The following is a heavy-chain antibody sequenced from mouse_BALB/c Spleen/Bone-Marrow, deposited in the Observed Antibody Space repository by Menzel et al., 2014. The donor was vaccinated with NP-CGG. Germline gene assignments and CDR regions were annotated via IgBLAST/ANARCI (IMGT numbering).Heavy chain of an antibody. CDR2: IHPRSGGT. Sequence: VKLMESGAELVRPGASVKLSCKALGYTFTDYEIHWVKQTPVHGLEWIGAIHPRSGGTAYNQKFKGKASLTADKSSSIAYMELSCLTSKNSAVYDCTGDGDGYCPYTLDNWGQGTSVTVSS. CDR3: TGDGDGYCPYTLDN. J-gene: IGHJ4*01. V-gene: IGHV1-15*01. D-gene: IGHD2-3*01. CDR1: GYTFTDYE.